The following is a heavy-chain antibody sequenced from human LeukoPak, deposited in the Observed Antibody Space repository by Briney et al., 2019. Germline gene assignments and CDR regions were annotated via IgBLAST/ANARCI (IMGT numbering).Heavy chain of an antibody. CDR3: AREAWYYYDSSGYYQHLPFDY. D-gene: IGHD3-22*01. CDR2: IYTSGST. V-gene: IGHV4-61*02. J-gene: IGHJ4*02. CDR1: GGSISSDAYS. Sequence: PSQTLSLTCAVSGGSISSDAYSWSWIRQPAGKGLEWIGRIYTSGSTNYNPSLKSRVTMSVDTSKNQFSLKLSSVTAADTAVYYCAREAWYYYDSSGYYQHLPFDYWGQGTLVTVSS.